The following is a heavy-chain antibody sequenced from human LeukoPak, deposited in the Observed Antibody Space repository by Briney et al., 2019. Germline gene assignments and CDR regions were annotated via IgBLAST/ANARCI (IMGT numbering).Heavy chain of an antibody. Sequence: SETLSLTCAVYGGSFSGYYWTWIRQPPGKGLEWIGEINHSGSANYNPSLKGRVTVSVDTSKNQFSLKLSSATAADTAVYYCARAPNCSGGSCYSGGYYFDYWGQGTLVTVSS. CDR2: INHSGSA. CDR1: GGSFSGYY. D-gene: IGHD2-15*01. CDR3: ARAPNCSGGSCYSGGYYFDY. J-gene: IGHJ4*02. V-gene: IGHV4-34*01.